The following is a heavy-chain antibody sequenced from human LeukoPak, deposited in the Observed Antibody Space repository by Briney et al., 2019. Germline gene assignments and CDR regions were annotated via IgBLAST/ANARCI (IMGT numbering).Heavy chain of an antibody. CDR1: GFTFSSYA. CDR3: ARGHRRGGAFDI. V-gene: IGHV4-34*01. Sequence: PGGSLRLSCAASGFTFSSYAMSWIRQPPGKGLEWIGEINHSGSTNYNPSLKSRVTISVDTSKNQFSLKLSSVTAADTAVYYCARGHRRGGAFDIWGQGTMVTVSS. CDR2: INHSGST. J-gene: IGHJ3*02.